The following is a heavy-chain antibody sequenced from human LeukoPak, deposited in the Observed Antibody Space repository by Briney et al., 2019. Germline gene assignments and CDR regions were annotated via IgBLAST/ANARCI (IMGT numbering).Heavy chain of an antibody. J-gene: IGHJ3*02. CDR3: ARDPSGTGTGFDI. CDR2: IYEGGDI. D-gene: IGHD3/OR15-3a*01. V-gene: IGHV3-66*01. Sequence: GGSLRLSCAALGFTVSRTYMRWVRQAPGEGLEWVSVIYEGGDIYYADSVRGRFAISRDNSKNTVYLQMNGLRGEDTAVYYCARDPSGTGTGFDIWDQGTMVTVSS. CDR1: GFTVSRTY.